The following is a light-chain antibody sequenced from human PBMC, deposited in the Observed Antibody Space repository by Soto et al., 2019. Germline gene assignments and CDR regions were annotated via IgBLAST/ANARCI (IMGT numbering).Light chain of an antibody. CDR1: SSNIGAGKD. CDR3: QSYDSGLSGSV. V-gene: IGLV1-40*01. J-gene: IGLJ3*02. CDR2: GNT. Sequence: QSVLTQPPSVSGAPGQRVTISCTGSSSNIGAGKDVHWYQQLPGTAPKLLIYGNTNRPSGVPDRFSGSKSGTSASLAITGXXXXXEADYYCQSYDSGLSGSVFGGGTKLTVL.